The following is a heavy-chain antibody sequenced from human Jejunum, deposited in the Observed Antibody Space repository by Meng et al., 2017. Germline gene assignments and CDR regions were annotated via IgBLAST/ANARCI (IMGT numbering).Heavy chain of an antibody. J-gene: IGHJ4*02. CDR1: GYTFTNYH. D-gene: IGHD6-6*01. Sequence: QVQVVQSGTEVNKPGASVKVSCKASGYTFTNYHMHWVRQATGQGLEWMGWMSPNSGNTGYAQKFQGRVTMTRSTSISTAYMELSSLRFEDTAVYYCAREYSSYPDYWGQGTLVTVSS. V-gene: IGHV1-8*01. CDR2: MSPNSGNT. CDR3: AREYSSYPDY.